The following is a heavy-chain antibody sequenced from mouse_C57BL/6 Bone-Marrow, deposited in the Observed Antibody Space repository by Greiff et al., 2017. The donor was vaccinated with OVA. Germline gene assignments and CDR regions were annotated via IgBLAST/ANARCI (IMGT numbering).Heavy chain of an antibody. CDR3: ARRGYGSSYRYFDV. V-gene: IGHV1-61*01. CDR2: IYPSDSET. J-gene: IGHJ1*03. D-gene: IGHD1-1*01. CDR1: GYTFTSYW. Sequence: QVQLKQPGAELVRPGSSVKLSCKASGYTFTSYWMDWVKQRPGQGLEWIGNIYPSDSETHYNQKFKDKATLTVDKSSSTAYMQLSSLTSEDSAVYYCARRGYGSSYRYFDVWGTGTTVTVSS.